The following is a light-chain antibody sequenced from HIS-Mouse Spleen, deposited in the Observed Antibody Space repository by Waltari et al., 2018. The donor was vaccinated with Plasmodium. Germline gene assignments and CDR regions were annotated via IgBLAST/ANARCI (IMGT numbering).Light chain of an antibody. CDR1: QSVLYSSNNKNY. CDR2: WAS. J-gene: IGKJ2*01. V-gene: IGKV4-1*01. CDR3: QQYYSTPYT. Sequence: DIVMTHSPDSLAVSLGARATNNCKSSQSVLYSSNNKNYLAWYQQKPGQPPKLLIYWASTRESGVPDRFSGSGSGTDFTLTISSLQAEDVAVYYCQQYYSTPYTFGQGTKLEIK.